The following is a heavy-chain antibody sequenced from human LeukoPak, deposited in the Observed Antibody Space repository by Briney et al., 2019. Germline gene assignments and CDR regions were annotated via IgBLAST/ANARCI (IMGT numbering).Heavy chain of an antibody. D-gene: IGHD6-6*01. CDR2: ISGSGGRT. CDR3: AKDYYSSSSGYFDY. J-gene: IGHJ4*02. CDR1: GFTYSNYA. Sequence: GGSLRLSCAASGFTYSNYAMSWVRQAPGKGLEWVAAISGSGGRTYYADSVKGRFTISGDNSKNTVYLQMNSLRAEDAALYYCAKDYYSSSSGYFDYWGQGTLVTVSS. V-gene: IGHV3-23*01.